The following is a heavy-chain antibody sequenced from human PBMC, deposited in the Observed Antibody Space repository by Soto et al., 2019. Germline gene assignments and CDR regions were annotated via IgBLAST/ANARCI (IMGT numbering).Heavy chain of an antibody. CDR2: IIPILGIA. CDR3: ARDRGRWLQLSYYGMDV. Sequence: ASVKVSCKASGYTFTSYYMHWVRQAPGQGLEWMGRIIPILGIANYAQKFQGRVTITADKSTSTAYMELSSLRSEDTAVYYCARDRGRWLQLSYYGMDVWGQGTTVTVSS. J-gene: IGHJ6*02. V-gene: IGHV1-69*04. CDR1: GYTFTSYY. D-gene: IGHD5-12*01.